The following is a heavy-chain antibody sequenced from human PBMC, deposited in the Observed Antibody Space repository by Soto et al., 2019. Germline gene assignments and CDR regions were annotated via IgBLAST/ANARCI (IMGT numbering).Heavy chain of an antibody. Sequence: SETLSLTCTVSGSSISSYYWSWIRQPPGKGLEWIGYIYYSGSTNYNPSLKSRVTISVDTSKNQFSLKLSSVTAADTAVYYCASLGDYVTDYYYYYMDVWGKGTTVTVSS. J-gene: IGHJ6*03. CDR2: IYYSGST. CDR3: ASLGDYVTDYYYYYMDV. V-gene: IGHV4-59*08. D-gene: IGHD4-17*01. CDR1: GSSISSYY.